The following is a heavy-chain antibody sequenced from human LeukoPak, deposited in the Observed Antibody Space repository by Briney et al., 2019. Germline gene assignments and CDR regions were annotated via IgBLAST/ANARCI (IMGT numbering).Heavy chain of an antibody. J-gene: IGHJ4*02. V-gene: IGHV3-7*01. Sequence: GGSLRLSCAASGFTFSSYWMTWVRQAAGKGLEWVANIGEDGSEKYYVDSVKGRFSISRDDAKNSVYLQMHSLRAEDTAIYYCARDPTRYLRYGYFDYWGQGAQVTVSS. CDR2: IGEDGSEK. D-gene: IGHD4-17*01. CDR1: GFTFSSYW. CDR3: ARDPTRYLRYGYFDY.